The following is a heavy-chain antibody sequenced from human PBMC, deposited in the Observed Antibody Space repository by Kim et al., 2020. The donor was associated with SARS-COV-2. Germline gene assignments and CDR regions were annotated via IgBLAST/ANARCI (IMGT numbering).Heavy chain of an antibody. Sequence: ASVKVSCKASGYTFTSYAMHWVRQAPGQRLEWMGWINAGNGNTKYSQKFQGRVTITRDTSASTAYMELSSLRSEDTAVYYCARDWNYDFWSGRTYYYGMDVWGQGTTVTVSS. CDR3: ARDWNYDFWSGRTYYYGMDV. CDR1: GYTFTSYA. CDR2: INAGNGNT. V-gene: IGHV1-3*01. D-gene: IGHD3-3*01. J-gene: IGHJ6*02.